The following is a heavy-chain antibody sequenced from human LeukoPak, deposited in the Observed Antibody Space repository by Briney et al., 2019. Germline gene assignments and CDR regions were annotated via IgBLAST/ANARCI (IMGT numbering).Heavy chain of an antibody. V-gene: IGHV4-38-2*02. CDR3: ARDLTAMGAFDY. J-gene: IGHJ4*02. D-gene: IGHD5-18*01. CDR1: GYSISSGYY. CDR2: IYHSGST. Sequence: PSETLSLTCTVSGYSISSGYYWGWIRQPPGKGLEWIGSIYHSGSTYYNPSLKSRVTISVVTSKNQFSLKLSSVTAADTAVYYCARDLTAMGAFDYWGQGTLVTVSS.